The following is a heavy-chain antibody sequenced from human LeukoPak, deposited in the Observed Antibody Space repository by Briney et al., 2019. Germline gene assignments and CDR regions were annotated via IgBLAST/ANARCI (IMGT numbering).Heavy chain of an antibody. CDR3: ARDLCTTVTNY. CDR1: GFTFSGYS. D-gene: IGHD4-17*01. V-gene: IGHV3-21*01. Sequence: GGSLRLSCTASGFTFSGYSMNWIRQAPGKGLEWVSSFGTRSTSVYHAGSVKGRFTISRDNSKNTLYLQMNSLRAEDTAVYYCARDLCTTVTNYWGQGTLVTVSS. J-gene: IGHJ4*02. CDR2: FGTRSTSV.